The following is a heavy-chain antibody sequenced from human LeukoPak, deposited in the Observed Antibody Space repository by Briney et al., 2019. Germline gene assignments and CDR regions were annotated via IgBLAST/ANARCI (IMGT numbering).Heavy chain of an antibody. Sequence: GGPLRLSCAASGFTVSSNYMSWVRQAPGKGLEWVSVIYRGGSTYYADSVKGRFTISRDNSKNTLYLQMNSLRAEDTAVYYCARDLSYYGMDVWGQGTTVTVSS. CDR2: IYRGGST. CDR3: ARDLSYYGMDV. V-gene: IGHV3-53*01. CDR1: GFTVSSNY. D-gene: IGHD2/OR15-2a*01. J-gene: IGHJ6*02.